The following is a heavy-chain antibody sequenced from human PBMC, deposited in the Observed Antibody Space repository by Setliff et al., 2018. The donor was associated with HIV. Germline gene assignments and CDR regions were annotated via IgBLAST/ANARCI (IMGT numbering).Heavy chain of an antibody. V-gene: IGHV4-38-2*02. CDR1: GYSINSSHF. Sequence: SETLSLTCTVSGYSINSSHFWGWIRQPPGKGLEWVGSIYHSGNTHYNPSLKSRVTISVDTSKNQFSLKLSSVTAADTAVYYCARDKTYCNYSRCSRAGWYFNLWGRGTLVTVSS. CDR3: ARDKTYCNYSRCSRAGWYFNL. J-gene: IGHJ2*01. CDR2: IYHSGNT. D-gene: IGHD2-2*01.